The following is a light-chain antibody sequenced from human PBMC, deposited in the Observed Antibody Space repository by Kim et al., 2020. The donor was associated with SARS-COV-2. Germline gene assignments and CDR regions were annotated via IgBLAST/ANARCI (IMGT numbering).Light chain of an antibody. CDR1: SNDIGAFEH. Sequence: SVTIPCTGTSNDIGAFEHVSWYQQHPGEAPKLIIYEVNKRPSGVPDRFSGSKSGNTASLTVSGLQADDEADYFCSSFATSDIYYVFGTGTKVTVL. J-gene: IGLJ1*01. V-gene: IGLV2-8*01. CDR3: SSFATSDIYYV. CDR2: EVN.